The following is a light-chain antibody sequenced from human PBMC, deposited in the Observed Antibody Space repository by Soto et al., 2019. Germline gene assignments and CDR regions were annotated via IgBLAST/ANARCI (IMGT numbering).Light chain of an antibody. Sequence: EVVLTQSPGTLSLSPGERGTLSCRASQSVSRNHLAWYQQKPGQGTRLLIYGATSRATGIPDRFSGSGSGTDFTLTISRLEPEDFAVYYCQQYGSSPLTFGGGTKVEIK. J-gene: IGKJ4*02. CDR2: GAT. V-gene: IGKV3-20*01. CDR1: QSVSRNH. CDR3: QQYGSSPLT.